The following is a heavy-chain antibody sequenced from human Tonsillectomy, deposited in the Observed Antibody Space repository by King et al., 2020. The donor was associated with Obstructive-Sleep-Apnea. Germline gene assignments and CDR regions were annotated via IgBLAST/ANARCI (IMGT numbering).Heavy chain of an antibody. J-gene: IGHJ6*02. D-gene: IGHD3-16*01. CDR3: AREGRLRGMGVYYYGMDV. V-gene: IGHV3-13*01. CDR2: IGTAGDT. CDR1: GFTFSSYD. Sequence: VQLVESGGGLVQPGGSLRLSCAASGFTFSSYDMHWVRQATGKGLEWVSAIGTAGDTYYPGSVKGRFTISRENAKNSLYLQMNSLRAGDTAVYYCAREGRLRGMGVYYYGMDVWGQGTTVTVSS.